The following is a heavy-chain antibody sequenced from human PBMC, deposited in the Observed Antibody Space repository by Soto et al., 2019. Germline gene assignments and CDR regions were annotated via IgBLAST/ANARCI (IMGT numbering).Heavy chain of an antibody. Sequence: QVQLVQSGAEVKKPGSSVKVSCKASGGTFSTYAISWVRQAPGQGLEWMGGIIPIFGTADYAQKFQGRVTITADEATTTADMELSSLISEDTAVYYCARDRPRENYGGNYYYHMDVWGQGTTVTVSS. CDR3: ARDRPRENYGGNYYYHMDV. CDR1: GGTFSTYA. CDR2: IIPIFGTA. D-gene: IGHD4-17*01. V-gene: IGHV1-69*12. J-gene: IGHJ6*02.